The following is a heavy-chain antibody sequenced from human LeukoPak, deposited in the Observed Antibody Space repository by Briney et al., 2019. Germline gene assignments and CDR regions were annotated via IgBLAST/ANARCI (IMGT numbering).Heavy chain of an antibody. V-gene: IGHV4-39*01. CDR1: GDSISSSSYY. J-gene: IGHJ4*02. CDR2: IYYRGST. Sequence: SETLSLTCTISGDSISSSSYYWGWIRQPPGKGLEWIGDIYYRGSTYYSPSLKSRVSISIDTSNNQFSLTLNSVTAADTALYFCARRRYYDSTGYLDWGQGTLVTVSS. CDR3: ARRRYYDSTGYLD. D-gene: IGHD3-22*01.